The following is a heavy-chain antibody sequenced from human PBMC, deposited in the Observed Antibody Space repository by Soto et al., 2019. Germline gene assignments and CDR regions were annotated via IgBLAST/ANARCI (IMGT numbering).Heavy chain of an antibody. J-gene: IGHJ5*02. D-gene: IGHD3-22*01. CDR3: ARDRTDSGYYTNWLDP. V-gene: IGHV1-69*06. CDR1: GGTFGSYA. Sequence: SVKVSCKASGGTFGSYAITWVRQAPGQGLEWVGRIIPIFGTTNYAQNLQGRVTISADKSTLTSYMELHSLTSDDTALYYCARDRTDSGYYTNWLDPWGQGPQVTVYS. CDR2: IIPIFGTT.